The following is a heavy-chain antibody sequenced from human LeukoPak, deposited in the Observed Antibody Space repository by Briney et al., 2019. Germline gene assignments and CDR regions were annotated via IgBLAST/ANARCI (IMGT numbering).Heavy chain of an antibody. Sequence: SETLSLTCTVSGGSISSSSYYWGWIRQPPGKGLEWIGRIYTSGSTNYNPSLKSRVTMSVDTSKNQFSLKLSSVTAADTAVYYCARVDHYYYYYMDVWGKGTTVTVSS. V-gene: IGHV4-39*07. CDR2: IYTSGST. J-gene: IGHJ6*03. CDR1: GGSISSSSYY. CDR3: ARVDHYYYYYMDV.